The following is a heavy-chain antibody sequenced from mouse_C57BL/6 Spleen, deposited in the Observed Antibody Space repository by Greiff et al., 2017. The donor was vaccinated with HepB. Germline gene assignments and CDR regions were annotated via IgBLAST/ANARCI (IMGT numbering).Heavy chain of an antibody. V-gene: IGHV5-17*01. D-gene: IGHD2-1*01. J-gene: IGHJ4*01. Sequence: EVQLVESGGGLVKPGGSLKLSCAASGFTFSDYGMHWVRQAPEKGLEWVAYISSGSSTIYYADTVKGRFTISRDNAKNTLFLQMTSLRSEDTAMYYCARGYYGNYRGVMDYWGQGTSVTVSS. CDR1: GFTFSDYG. CDR2: ISSGSSTI. CDR3: ARGYYGNYRGVMDY.